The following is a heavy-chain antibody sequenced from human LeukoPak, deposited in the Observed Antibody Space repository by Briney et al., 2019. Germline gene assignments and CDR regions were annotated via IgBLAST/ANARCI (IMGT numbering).Heavy chain of an antibody. CDR3: GRVSSPWSPRDAFDI. D-gene: IGHD1-26*01. CDR2: TYYKSKWYN. CDR1: GDSVSSASAA. J-gene: IGHJ3*02. V-gene: IGHV6-1*01. Sequence: SQTLSLTCALAGDSVSSASAAWNWIRQSPSRGLEWLGRTYYKSKWYNDYAVSVKSRITINSDTSKNQFSLQLNSVTPEDTAVYYCGRVSSPWSPRDAFDIWGQGTMVTVSP.